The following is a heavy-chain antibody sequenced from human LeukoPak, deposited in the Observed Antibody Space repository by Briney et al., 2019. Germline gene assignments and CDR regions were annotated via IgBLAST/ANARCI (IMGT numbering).Heavy chain of an antibody. CDR2: INSDGSST. Sequence: PGGSRRLACAASGFTFSSYWMHWVRQAPGKGLVWVSRINSDGSSTSYADSVKGRFTISRDNAKNTLYLQMNSLRAEDTAVYYCAREKELRYFDTPFDYWGQGTLVTVSS. CDR1: GFTFSSYW. CDR3: AREKELRYFDTPFDY. D-gene: IGHD3-9*01. J-gene: IGHJ4*02. V-gene: IGHV3-74*01.